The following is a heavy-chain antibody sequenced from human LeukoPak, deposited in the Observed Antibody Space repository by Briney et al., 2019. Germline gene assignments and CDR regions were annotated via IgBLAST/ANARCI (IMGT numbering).Heavy chain of an antibody. J-gene: IGHJ5*02. CDR3: ARLPTGYPNWFDT. V-gene: IGHV4-39*01. CDR1: GGSISSISSNN. Sequence: PSGTLSLTCAVSGGSISSISSNNWAWIRQPPGKGLALIAAIHYTGSTYYNPSFMSRVTISVDTSKNQFSLKLNSLTATDTAVYYCARLPTGYPNWFDTWGQGILVTVSS. CDR2: IHYTGST. D-gene: IGHD5-18*01.